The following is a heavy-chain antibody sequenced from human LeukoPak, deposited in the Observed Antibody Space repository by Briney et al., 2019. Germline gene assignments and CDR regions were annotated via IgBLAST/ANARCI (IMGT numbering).Heavy chain of an antibody. CDR2: INHSGST. V-gene: IGHV4-34*01. CDR1: GGSFSGYY. Sequence: SETLSLTCAVYGGSFSGYYWSWIRQPPGKGLEWIGEINHSGSTNYNPSLKSRVTISVDTSKNQFSLKLSPVTAADTAVYYCARGVLGVDIWGQGTMVTVSS. D-gene: IGHD6-6*01. J-gene: IGHJ3*02. CDR3: ARGVLGVDI.